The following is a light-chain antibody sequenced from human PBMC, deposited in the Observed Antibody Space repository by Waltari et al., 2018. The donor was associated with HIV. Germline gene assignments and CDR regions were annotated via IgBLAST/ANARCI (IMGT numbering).Light chain of an antibody. Sequence: CARTPPPSASGSLGQSVTISSTGSTSDIGAYAIVPMCQQHPHSPPKLLLYEVTRRPSTVSDRFSGSRSGNTAFLTVAGLQPDDEATYFCSSYGDSLRVLFGGGTNVTVL. V-gene: IGLV2-8*01. J-gene: IGLJ3*02. CDR2: EVT. CDR3: SSYGDSLRVL. CDR1: TSDIGAYAI.